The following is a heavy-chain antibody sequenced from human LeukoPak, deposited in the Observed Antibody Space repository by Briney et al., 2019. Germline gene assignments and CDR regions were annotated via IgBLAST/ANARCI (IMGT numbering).Heavy chain of an antibody. V-gene: IGHV3-7*05. D-gene: IGHD5-18*01. CDR3: ARVKSDTAVDDY. J-gene: IGHJ4*02. CDR1: GFTFSTYW. CDR2: IKQDGSAK. Sequence: GGSLRLSCAAAGFTFSTYWMSWVRQAPGKGLEWVANIKQDGSAKFYVDSVKGRFTISRDNAKKSLYLQMNSLRAEDTAVYYCARVKSDTAVDDYWGQGTLVTVSS.